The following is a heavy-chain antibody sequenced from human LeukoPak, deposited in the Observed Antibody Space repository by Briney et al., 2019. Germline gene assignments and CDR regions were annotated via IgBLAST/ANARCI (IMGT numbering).Heavy chain of an antibody. CDR3: ARDCEVITTANAFDI. V-gene: IGHV3-30*04. CDR2: VSYDGSNK. Sequence: PGGSLRLSCAASGFTFSSYAMHWVRQAPGKGLEWVAVVSYDGSNKYYADSVKGRFTISRDNSKNTLYLQMNSLRAEDTAVYYCARDCEVITTANAFDIWGQGTMVTVSS. CDR1: GFTFSSYA. J-gene: IGHJ3*02. D-gene: IGHD3-9*01.